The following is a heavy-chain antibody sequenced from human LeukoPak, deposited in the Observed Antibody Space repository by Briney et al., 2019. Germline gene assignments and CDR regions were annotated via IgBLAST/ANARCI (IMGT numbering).Heavy chain of an antibody. V-gene: IGHV3-23*01. CDR1: GFTFSSYA. J-gene: IGHJ4*02. CDR2: ISGSGGST. CDR3: AKEPEHIVVGYYFDY. Sequence: PGGSLRLFCAASGFTFSSYAMSWVRQAPGKGLEWVSAISGSGGSTYYADSVKGRFTISRDNSKNTLYLQMNSLRAEDTAVYYCAKEPEHIVVGYYFDYWGQGTLVTVSS. D-gene: IGHD2-21*01.